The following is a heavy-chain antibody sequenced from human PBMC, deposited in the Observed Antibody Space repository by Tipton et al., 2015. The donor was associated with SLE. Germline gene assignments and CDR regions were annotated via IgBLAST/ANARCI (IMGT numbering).Heavy chain of an antibody. CDR3: ARGALSGLWDY. V-gene: IGHV4-34*01. CDR1: GGSFSGYY. CDR2: INHSGST. J-gene: IGHJ4*02. Sequence: TLSLTCAVYGGSFSGYYWSWIRQPPGKGLEWIGEINHSGSTNYNPSLKSRVTISVDTSKNQFSLKLSSVTAADTAVYYCARGALSGLWDYWGQGTLVTVSS. D-gene: IGHD2/OR15-2a*01.